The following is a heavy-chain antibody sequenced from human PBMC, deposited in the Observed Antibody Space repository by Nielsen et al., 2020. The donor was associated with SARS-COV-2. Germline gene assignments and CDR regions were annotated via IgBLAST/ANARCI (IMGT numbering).Heavy chain of an antibody. CDR3: AKEDGYSSNRGGFDY. J-gene: IGHJ4*02. D-gene: IGHD6-13*01. Sequence: GESLKISCAASGFTFSSYGMHWVRQAPGKGLEWVAFIRYDGSNKYYADSVKGRFTISRDNSKNTLYLQMNSLRAEDTAVYYCAKEDGYSSNRGGFDYWGQGTLVTVSS. CDR2: IRYDGSNK. V-gene: IGHV3-30*02. CDR1: GFTFSSYG.